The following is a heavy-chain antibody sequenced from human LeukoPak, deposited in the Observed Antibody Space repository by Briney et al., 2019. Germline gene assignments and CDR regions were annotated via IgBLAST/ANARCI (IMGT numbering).Heavy chain of an antibody. J-gene: IGHJ4*02. Sequence: GRSLRLSCAASGFTFDDYAMHWVRQAPGKGLEWVSGISWNSGSIGYADSVKGRFTISRDNARNILYLQMNSLRVEDTVIYYCVRGTNDWTGIDYWGQGILVTVSS. V-gene: IGHV3-9*01. CDR2: ISWNSGSI. D-gene: IGHD1-1*01. CDR1: GFTFDDYA. CDR3: VRGTNDWTGIDY.